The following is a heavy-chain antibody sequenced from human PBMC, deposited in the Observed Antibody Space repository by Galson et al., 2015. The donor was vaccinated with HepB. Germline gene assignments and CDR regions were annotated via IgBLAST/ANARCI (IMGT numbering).Heavy chain of an antibody. Sequence: SLRLSCAASGFTFDDYAMHWVRQAPGKGLEWVSGISWNSGSIGYADSVKGRFAISRDNAKNSLYLQMNSLRAEDTALYYCAKDWDDILTGYHDYWGQGTLVTVSS. J-gene: IGHJ4*02. V-gene: IGHV3-9*01. CDR2: ISWNSGSI. CDR3: AKDWDDILTGYHDY. D-gene: IGHD3-9*01. CDR1: GFTFDDYA.